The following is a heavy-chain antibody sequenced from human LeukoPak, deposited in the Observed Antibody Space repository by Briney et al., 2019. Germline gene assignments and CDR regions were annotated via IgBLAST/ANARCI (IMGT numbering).Heavy chain of an antibody. D-gene: IGHD2-2*01. Sequence: ASGKVSCKASGYTFTDYYIPWVRQSPGQGFEWMGGINPNDGDTNYAQKFQGRVTMTRDTSISTAHMEVSRLRSDDTAVYYCARANFLYCSSSTCLFDYWGQGTLVTVSS. J-gene: IGHJ4*02. CDR2: INPNDGDT. CDR3: ARANFLYCSSSTCLFDY. V-gene: IGHV1-2*02. CDR1: GYTFTDYY.